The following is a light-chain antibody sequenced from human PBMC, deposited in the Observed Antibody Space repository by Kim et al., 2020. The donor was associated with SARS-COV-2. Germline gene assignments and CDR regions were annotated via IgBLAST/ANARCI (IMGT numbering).Light chain of an antibody. CDR2: DAS. CDR1: KDIGNY. Sequence: DRVTITCRASKDIGNYLNWYQQKPGKAPNLVISDASNLATGVPSRFSGSASGRDFTFTISSLQVEDIATYYCQQYEAFPLTFGGGTKV. V-gene: IGKV1-33*01. CDR3: QQYEAFPLT. J-gene: IGKJ4*01.